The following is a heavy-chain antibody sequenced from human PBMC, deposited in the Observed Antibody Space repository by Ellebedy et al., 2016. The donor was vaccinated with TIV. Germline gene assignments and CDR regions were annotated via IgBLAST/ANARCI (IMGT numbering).Heavy chain of an antibody. CDR2: ISGSSGYI. D-gene: IGHD2-15*01. CDR3: ARCVVAHAAFDI. V-gene: IGHV3-21*01. J-gene: IGHJ3*02. Sequence: PGGSLRLSCAASGFTFSNYWMNWVRQAPGKGLEWVSSISGSSGYIYYADSVKGRFTISRDNARNSLYLQMNSLRAEDTAVYYCARCVVAHAAFDIWGQGTMVTVSS. CDR1: GFTFSNYW.